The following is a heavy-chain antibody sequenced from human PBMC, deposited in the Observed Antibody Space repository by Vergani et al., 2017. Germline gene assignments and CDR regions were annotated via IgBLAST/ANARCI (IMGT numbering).Heavy chain of an antibody. CDR1: GASMSSGSYY. Sequence: QVQLQESGPGLVKPSQTLSLTCTVSGASMSSGSYYWSWIRQPAGKGLEWIGRIYTSGSTNYNPSLKSRVTMSVDTSKNQFSLKLSSVTAADTAVYYCARDPLRYSSGWYIWGQGTLVTVSS. CDR3: ARDPLRYSSGWYI. CDR2: IYTSGST. J-gene: IGHJ4*02. D-gene: IGHD6-19*01. V-gene: IGHV4-61*02.